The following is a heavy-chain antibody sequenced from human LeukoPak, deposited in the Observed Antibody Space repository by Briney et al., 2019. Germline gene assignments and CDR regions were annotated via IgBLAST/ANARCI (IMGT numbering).Heavy chain of an antibody. D-gene: IGHD3-22*01. J-gene: IGHJ6*02. Sequence: GGSLRLSCAASGFTFSSYGMHWVRQAPGKGLEWVAVISYDGSNKYYADSVKGRFTISRDNSKNTLYLQMNSLRAEDTAVYYCARESSAYYGLDVWGQGTTVTVYS. CDR3: ARESSAYYGLDV. V-gene: IGHV3-30*03. CDR2: ISYDGSNK. CDR1: GFTFSSYG.